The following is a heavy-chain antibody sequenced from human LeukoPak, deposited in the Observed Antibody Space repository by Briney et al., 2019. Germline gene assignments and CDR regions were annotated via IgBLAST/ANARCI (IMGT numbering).Heavy chain of an antibody. CDR3: ARGGTYYDFWSGYHQYYFDY. Sequence: PGGSLRLSCAASGFTFSSYSMNWVRQAPGKGLEWVSYISSSSSTIYYADSVKGRFTISRDNAKNSLYLQMNSLRAEDTAAYYCARGGTYYDFWSGYHQYYFDYWGQGALVTVSS. V-gene: IGHV3-48*01. J-gene: IGHJ4*02. CDR2: ISSSSSTI. D-gene: IGHD3-3*01. CDR1: GFTFSSYS.